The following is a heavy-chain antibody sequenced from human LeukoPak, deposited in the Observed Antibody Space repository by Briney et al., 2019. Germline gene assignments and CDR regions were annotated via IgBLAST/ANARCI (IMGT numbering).Heavy chain of an antibody. CDR3: AREPGIAAAGTRFYYYYGMDV. Sequence: GSLRLSCAASGFTFSSYAMSWVRQAPGKGLEWVSVIHSGGSTYYADSVKGRFTISRDNSKNTLYLQMNSLRAEDTAVYYCAREPGIAAAGTRFYYYYGMDVWGQGTTVTVSS. J-gene: IGHJ6*02. CDR2: IHSGGST. CDR1: GFTFSSYA. V-gene: IGHV3-66*01. D-gene: IGHD6-13*01.